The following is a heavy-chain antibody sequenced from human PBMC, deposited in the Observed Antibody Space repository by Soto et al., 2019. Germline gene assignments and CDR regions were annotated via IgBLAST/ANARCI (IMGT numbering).Heavy chain of an antibody. V-gene: IGHV1-69*08. CDR2: IIPILGIA. D-gene: IGHD3-10*01. CDR1: GGTFSSYT. CDR3: AREQVRLNGSLYYYYMDV. Sequence: QVQLVQSGAEVKKPGSSVKVSCKASGGTFSSYTISWVRQAPGQGLEWMGRIIPILGIANYAQKFQGRVTITADKSTSTAYMELSSLRSEDTAVYYCAREQVRLNGSLYYYYMDVWGKGTTVTVSS. J-gene: IGHJ6*03.